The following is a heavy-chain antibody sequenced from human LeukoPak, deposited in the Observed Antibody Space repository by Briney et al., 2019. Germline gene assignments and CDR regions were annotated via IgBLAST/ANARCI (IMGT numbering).Heavy chain of an antibody. CDR1: GGSFSGYY. CDR2: INHSGST. Sequence: SETLSLTCAVYGGSFSGYYWSWIRQPPGKGLEWIGEINHSGSTNYNPSLESRVTISVDTSKNQFSLKLSSVTAADTAVYYCARRRLYSSSSILDYWGQGTLVTVSS. J-gene: IGHJ4*02. V-gene: IGHV4-34*01. CDR3: ARRRLYSSSSILDY. D-gene: IGHD6-6*01.